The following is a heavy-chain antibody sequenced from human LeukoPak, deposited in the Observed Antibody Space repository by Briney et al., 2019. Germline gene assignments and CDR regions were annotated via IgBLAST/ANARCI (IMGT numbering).Heavy chain of an antibody. V-gene: IGHV3-48*03. CDR1: GLTFSSYE. J-gene: IGHJ6*02. CDR2: IRSSGSPI. D-gene: IGHD3-10*01. Sequence: GGSLRLSCAPSGLTFSSYEMNWVRQAPGKGREWVSYIRSSGSPIYYADFVKGRLTISRENAKNSLYLQMNSLRAEDRAVYYCAREPRDLWFGELLYHGMDVWGQGTTVTVSS. CDR3: AREPRDLWFGELLYHGMDV.